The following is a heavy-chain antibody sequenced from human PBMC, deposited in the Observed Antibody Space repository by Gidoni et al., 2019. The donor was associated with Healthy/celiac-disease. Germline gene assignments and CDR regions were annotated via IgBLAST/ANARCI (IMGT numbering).Heavy chain of an antibody. CDR3: ARGPRRGHYGGHSGKPIDY. V-gene: IGHV4-34*01. CDR1: GGSFSGYY. CDR2: INHSGST. Sequence: QVQLQQWGAGLLKPAETLSLTCDGYGGSFSGYYWSWIRQPPGKGLAWIGYINHSGSTNYNPSLTRLVPISVDTSKNQFSLKLSSVTAADTAVYYCARGPRRGHYGGHSGKPIDYWGQGPLVTVSS. D-gene: IGHD4-17*01. J-gene: IGHJ4*02.